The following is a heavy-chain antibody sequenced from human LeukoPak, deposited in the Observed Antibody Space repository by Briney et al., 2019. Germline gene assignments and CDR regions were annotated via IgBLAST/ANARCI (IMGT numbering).Heavy chain of an antibody. CDR3: ARDSYYDLVALDI. Sequence: PGGSLRLSCAASGFTFSSYWMSWVRQAPGKGLEWVANIKQDGSEKYYVDSVKGRFTISRDNAKNSLYLQMNSLRAEDTAVYYCARDSYYDLVALDIWGQGTMVTVSS. J-gene: IGHJ3*02. D-gene: IGHD3-22*01. CDR1: GFTFSSYW. CDR2: IKQDGSEK. V-gene: IGHV3-7*01.